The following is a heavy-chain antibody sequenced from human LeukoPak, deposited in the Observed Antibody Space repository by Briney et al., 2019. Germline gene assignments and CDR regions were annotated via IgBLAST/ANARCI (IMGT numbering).Heavy chain of an antibody. V-gene: IGHV3-64*02. CDR3: TRAGGYSNDY. Sequence: GGSLRLSCAASGFTFSTYAMHWVRQAPGKGLEYVSAISSNGDSTYYADSVKGRFTISRDNSKNTLYLQMGSLRADDMAVYYCTRAGGYSNDYRGQGTLVIVSS. D-gene: IGHD4-11*01. CDR1: GFTFSTYA. J-gene: IGHJ4*02. CDR2: ISSNGDST.